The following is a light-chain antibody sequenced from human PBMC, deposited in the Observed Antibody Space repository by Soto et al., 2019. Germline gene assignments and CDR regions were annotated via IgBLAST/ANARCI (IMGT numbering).Light chain of an antibody. J-gene: IGKJ4*01. CDR2: DAS. CDR3: QQCSTWPLT. V-gene: IGKV3-11*01. CDR1: QSISSH. Sequence: EIVLTQSPATLSLSPGERATLSCRASQSISSHLAWYQQKPGQAPRLLMYDASNRATGILARFSGSGSGTDFTLTISSLEPEDFAVYYCQQCSTWPLTFGGGTKVEIK.